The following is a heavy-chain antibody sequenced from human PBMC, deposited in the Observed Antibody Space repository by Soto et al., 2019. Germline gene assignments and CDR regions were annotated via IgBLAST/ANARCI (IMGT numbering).Heavy chain of an antibody. CDR3: ARDSPYGDYFDY. D-gene: IGHD4-17*01. Sequence: GGSLRLSCAASGFTFSSYGMHWVRQAPGKGLEWVAVIWCDGSNKYYADSVKGRFTISRDNSKNTLYLQMNSLRAEDTAVYYCARDSPYGDYFDYWGQGXLVTVSS. J-gene: IGHJ4*02. CDR2: IWCDGSNK. CDR1: GFTFSSYG. V-gene: IGHV3-33*01.